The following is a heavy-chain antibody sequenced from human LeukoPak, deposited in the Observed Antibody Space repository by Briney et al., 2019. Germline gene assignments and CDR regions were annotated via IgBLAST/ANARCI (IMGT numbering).Heavy chain of an antibody. CDR1: GGSISSYY. Sequence: PSETLSLTCTVSGGSISSYYWSWIRQPPGKGLEWVGYIYYSGSNNYNPSLKSRVTISVDTSKNQFSLKLSSVTAADTAVYYCARQFGAFDAFDIWGQGTMVTVSS. J-gene: IGHJ3*02. D-gene: IGHD3-10*01. CDR3: ARQFGAFDAFDI. V-gene: IGHV4-59*01. CDR2: IYYSGSN.